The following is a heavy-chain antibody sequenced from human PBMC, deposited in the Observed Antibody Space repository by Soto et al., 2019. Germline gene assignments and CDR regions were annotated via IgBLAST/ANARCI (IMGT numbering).Heavy chain of an antibody. V-gene: IGHV3-30-3*01. CDR1: GFTFSSYA. CDR3: ARGGSLSYYGMDV. CDR2: ISYDGSNK. Sequence: PGGSLRLSCAASGFTFSSYAMHWVRQAPGKGLEWVAVISYDGSNKYYADSVKGRFTISRDNSKNTLYLQMNSLRAEDTAVYYCARGGSLSYYGMDVWGQGTTVTVSS. J-gene: IGHJ6*02.